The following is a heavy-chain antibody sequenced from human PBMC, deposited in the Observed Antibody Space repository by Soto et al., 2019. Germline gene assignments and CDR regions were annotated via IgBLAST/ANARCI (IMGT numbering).Heavy chain of an antibody. CDR1: GFAFSNYA. V-gene: IGHV3-23*01. Sequence: GGSLRLSCAASGFAFSNYAMSWVRQAPGKGLEWISTISGSGGATYYPDSVKGRFTISRDNSKNTLYLQMNSLRAEDTAVYYCAKDLAPGDYWGQGTLVTVSS. J-gene: IGHJ4*02. CDR2: ISGSGGAT. CDR3: AKDLAPGDY.